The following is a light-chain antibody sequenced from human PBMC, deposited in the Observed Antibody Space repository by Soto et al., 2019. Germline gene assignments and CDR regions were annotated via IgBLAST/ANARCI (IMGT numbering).Light chain of an antibody. CDR2: DAR. V-gene: IGLV3-21*02. CDR1: NVGGKS. Sequence: YELAQPPSVSVAPGQTARITCGGDNVGGKSVQWYQQKPGQAPVLVLYDARDRPSWIPERFSGSNSGNTATLIISSVEAGDEADFYCQVWDTITDQYIFGSGTKVTVL. CDR3: QVWDTITDQYI. J-gene: IGLJ1*01.